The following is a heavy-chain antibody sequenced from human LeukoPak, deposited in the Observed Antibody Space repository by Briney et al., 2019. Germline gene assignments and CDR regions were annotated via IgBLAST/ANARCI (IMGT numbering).Heavy chain of an antibody. CDR2: ISSSSSYI. CDR3: ARDLLGEFDY. CDR1: GFTFSSYS. V-gene: IGHV3-21*01. D-gene: IGHD3-10*01. Sequence: PGGSLRLSCAASGFTFSSYSMNWVRQAPGKGLEWVSSISSSSSYIYYADSVKGRFTISRDNAKISLYLQMNSLRAEDTAVYYCARDLLGEFDYWGQGTLVTVSS. J-gene: IGHJ4*02.